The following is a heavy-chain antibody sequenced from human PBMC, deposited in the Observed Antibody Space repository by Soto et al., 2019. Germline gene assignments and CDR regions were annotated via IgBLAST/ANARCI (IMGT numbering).Heavy chain of an antibody. D-gene: IGHD3-22*01. CDR3: AKGVKYYDSTGYDAFAV. V-gene: IGHV4-59*01. CDR2: MFHSGRT. Sequence: SETLSLTCTVSGDSISSYFWTWIRQPPGKALEWIGYMFHSGRTNYNPSLTSRVTMSADTSNNQFSLTLTSVTAADTAVYYCAKGVKYYDSTGYDAFAVWGQGIMVTVSS. CDR1: GDSISSYF. J-gene: IGHJ3*01.